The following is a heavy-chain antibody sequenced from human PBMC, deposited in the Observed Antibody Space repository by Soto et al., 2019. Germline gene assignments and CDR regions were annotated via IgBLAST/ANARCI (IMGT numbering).Heavy chain of an antibody. CDR2: IYYSGST. D-gene: IGHD4-17*01. J-gene: IGHJ3*02. CDR1: CCSISSSSYY. CDR3: AFSDYVDSFDI. Sequence: QRQLQESGPGLVKPSETLSLTCTVSCCSISSSSYYWGWIRQPPGKGLEWIGSIYYSGSTYYNPSLKSRVNISVDTSKNQFSLTLSSVTASDTAVYYCAFSDYVDSFDIWGQGTMVTVSS. V-gene: IGHV4-39*01.